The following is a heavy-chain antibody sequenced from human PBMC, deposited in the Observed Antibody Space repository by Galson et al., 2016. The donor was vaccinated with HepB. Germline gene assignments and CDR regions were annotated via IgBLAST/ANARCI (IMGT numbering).Heavy chain of an antibody. J-gene: IGHJ4*02. CDR3: ARDPHALDF. CDR1: GFSFSNYG. Sequence: SLRLSCAASGFSFSNYGMSWVRQAPGKGLEWVSSITATGGSTYIADSVKGRFTISRDNSKNTLYLQMNSLRADDTAVYYCARDPHALDFWGQGTLVTVSS. V-gene: IGHV3-23*01. CDR2: ITATGGST.